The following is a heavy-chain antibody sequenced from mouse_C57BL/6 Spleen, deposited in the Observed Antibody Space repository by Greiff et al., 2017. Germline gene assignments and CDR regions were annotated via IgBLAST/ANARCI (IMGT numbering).Heavy chain of an antibody. J-gene: IGHJ3*01. V-gene: IGHV8-12*01. CDR3: ARPIYDGYFAY. CDR2: IYWDDDK. D-gene: IGHD2-3*01. Sequence: QVTLKVCGPGILQSSQTLSLTCSFSGFSLSTSGMGVSWIRQPSGKGLEWLAHIYWDDDKRYNPSLKSRLTISKDTSRNQVFLKITSVDTADTATYYCARPIYDGYFAYWGQGTLVTVSA. CDR1: GFSLSTSGMG.